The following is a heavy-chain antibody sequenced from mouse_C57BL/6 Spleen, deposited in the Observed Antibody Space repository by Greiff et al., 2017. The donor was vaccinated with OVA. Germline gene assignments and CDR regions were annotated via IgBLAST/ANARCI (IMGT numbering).Heavy chain of an antibody. V-gene: IGHV1-52*01. CDR3: ARNGGFGYYFDY. Sequence: QVQLQQPGAELVRPGSSVKLSCKASGYTFTSYWMHWVKQRPIQGLEWIGNIDPSDSETHYNQKFKDKATLTVDKSSSTAYMQLSSLTSEDSAVYYCARNGGFGYYFDYWGQGTTLTVSS. J-gene: IGHJ2*01. CDR2: IDPSDSET. CDR1: GYTFTSYW.